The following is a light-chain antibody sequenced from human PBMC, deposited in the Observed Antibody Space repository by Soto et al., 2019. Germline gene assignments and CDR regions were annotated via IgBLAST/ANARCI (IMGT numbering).Light chain of an antibody. Sequence: QSALTQPPPVSGAPGQRVTISCSGSSSNFGAGYAVQWYQQLPGTAPKLLIYGNNNRPSGVPDRFSGSKSGTSASLAITGLQAEDEADYYCQSYDSSLSGSAFGTGTKVTVL. V-gene: IGLV1-40*01. J-gene: IGLJ1*01. CDR2: GNN. CDR3: QSYDSSLSGSA. CDR1: SSNFGAGYA.